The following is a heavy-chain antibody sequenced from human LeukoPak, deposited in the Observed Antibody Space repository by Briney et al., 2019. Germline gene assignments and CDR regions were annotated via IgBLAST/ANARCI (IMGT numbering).Heavy chain of an antibody. J-gene: IGHJ4*02. CDR2: INHNAEMI. CDR1: GFPFGSYV. V-gene: IGHV3-48*02. D-gene: IGHD3-9*01. CDR3: ARDHDWAFDL. Sequence: GSLRLSCEASGFPFGSYVMTWVRQAPGKGLEWIAYINHNAEMIFYPDFVKDRFTISRDNAKNSLYLQMNALRYEDTAIYYCARDHDWAFDLWGQGTLVTVSS.